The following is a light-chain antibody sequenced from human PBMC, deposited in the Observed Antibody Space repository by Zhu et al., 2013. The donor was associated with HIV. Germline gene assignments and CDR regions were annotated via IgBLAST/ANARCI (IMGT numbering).Light chain of an antibody. CDR3: QQYNSLWT. CDR2: AVS. J-gene: IGKJ1*01. V-gene: IGKV1-16*02. Sequence: DIQMTQSPSSVSASVGDRVTITCRASQGISNYLAWFQQRPGKAPRSLIYAVSSLHSGVPSKFSGSGSGTVFTLTIRSLQPDDFAIYYCQQYNSLWTFGQGTTVEIK. CDR1: QGISNY.